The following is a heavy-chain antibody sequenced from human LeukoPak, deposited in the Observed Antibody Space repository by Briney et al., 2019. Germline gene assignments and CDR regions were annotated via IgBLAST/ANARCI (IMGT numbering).Heavy chain of an antibody. V-gene: IGHV1-58*02. J-gene: IGHJ3*02. CDR3: ATGYDQDAFDI. Sequence: SVKASCKASGFTFSSPTIQWVRQARGQRLEWIGWIVVGSGYTSYAQKFQERVSITRDMSTSTAYMELSSLRSEDTAVYCCATGYDQDAFDIWGQGTMVTVSS. CDR1: GFTFSSPT. CDR2: IVVGSGYT. D-gene: IGHD2-2*01.